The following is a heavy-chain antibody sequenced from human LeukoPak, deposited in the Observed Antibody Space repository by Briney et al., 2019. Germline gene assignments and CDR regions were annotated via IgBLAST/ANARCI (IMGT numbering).Heavy chain of an antibody. CDR2: ISGDGTAR. J-gene: IGHJ4*02. V-gene: IGHV3-74*01. CDR1: GFTSSSYW. D-gene: IGHD2-2*01. CDR3: AKGPLRGTAAAIDY. Sequence: GGSLRLSCAASGFTSSSYWMHWVRQVPGKGLVWVSRISGDGTARNYADSVKGRFTISRDDAKNTVDPQMNSLRGEDTAVYYCAKGPLRGTAAAIDYWGQGTLVTVSS.